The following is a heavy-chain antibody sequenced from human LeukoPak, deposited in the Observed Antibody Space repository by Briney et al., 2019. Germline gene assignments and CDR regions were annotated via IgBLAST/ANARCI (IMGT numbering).Heavy chain of an antibody. CDR1: GFAFSSYG. V-gene: IGHV3-30*18. D-gene: IGHD3-22*01. J-gene: IGHJ4*02. CDR3: AKSRLPYDSPKYYFDY. CDR2: ISYDGSNK. Sequence: GGSLRLSCAASGFAFSSYGMHWVRQAPGKGLEWVAVISYDGSNKYYADSVKGRFTISRDNSKNTLYLQMNSLRAEDTAVYYCAKSRLPYDSPKYYFDYWGQGTLVTVSS.